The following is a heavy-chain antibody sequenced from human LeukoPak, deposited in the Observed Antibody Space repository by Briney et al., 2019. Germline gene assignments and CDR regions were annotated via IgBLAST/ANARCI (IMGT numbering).Heavy chain of an antibody. D-gene: IGHD1-26*01. CDR1: TFTFSSYW. J-gene: IGHJ2*01. Sequence: GGSLSRSCAGSTFTFSSYWMSWVGHAPGKGLEWVANIKQGGREKYYVDSVKGRFSITRDNEKNSLYLQTNSLRAEDTAVYYCARDQRGWELLSRLRQFYWYFDLWGRGTLVTVSS. CDR3: ARDQRGWELLSRLRQFYWYFDL. V-gene: IGHV3-7*01. CDR2: IKQGGREK.